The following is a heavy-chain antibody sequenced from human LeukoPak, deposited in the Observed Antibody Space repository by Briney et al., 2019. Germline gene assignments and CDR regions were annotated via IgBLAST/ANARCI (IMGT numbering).Heavy chain of an antibody. CDR1: GFTFSSYT. D-gene: IGHD5-18*01. CDR3: ARDWDTDRYFDY. J-gene: IGHJ4*02. V-gene: IGHV3-21*01. Sequence: GGSLRLSCAASGFTFSSYTMHWVRQAPGRGLEWVASIDGSSRYMYYSDSMKGRFTIPRANAKNSLYLQINTLRAEDTAVYFCARDWDTDRYFDYWGQGTLVSVSS. CDR2: IDGSSRYM.